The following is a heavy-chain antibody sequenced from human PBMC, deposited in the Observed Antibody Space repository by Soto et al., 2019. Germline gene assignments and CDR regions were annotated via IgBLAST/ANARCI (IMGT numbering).Heavy chain of an antibody. D-gene: IGHD2-21*02. Sequence: SETLSLTCTVSGGSISSYYWSWIRQPPGKGLEWIGYIYYSGSTYYNPSLKSRVTISVDTSKNQFSLKLSSVTAADTAVYYCARVIGAYCGGDCYSGFDYWGQGTLVTVSS. V-gene: IGHV4-59*12. CDR3: ARVIGAYCGGDCYSGFDY. J-gene: IGHJ4*02. CDR1: GGSISSYY. CDR2: IYYSGST.